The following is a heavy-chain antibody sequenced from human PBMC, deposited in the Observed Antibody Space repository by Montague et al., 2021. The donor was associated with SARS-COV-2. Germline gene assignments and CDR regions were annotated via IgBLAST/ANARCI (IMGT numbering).Heavy chain of an antibody. CDR3: ARVGRQQLVRLSGMDV. CDR1: GGSISSSSYY. V-gene: IGHV4-39*07. CDR2: IYYSEST. D-gene: IGHD6-13*01. J-gene: IGHJ6*02. Sequence: SETLSLTCTVSGGSISSSSYYWGWIRQPPGKGLEWIGSIYYSESTYYNPSLKSRVTISVDTSKNQFSLKLNSVTAADTAVYYCARVGRQQLVRLSGMDVWGQGTTVTVSS.